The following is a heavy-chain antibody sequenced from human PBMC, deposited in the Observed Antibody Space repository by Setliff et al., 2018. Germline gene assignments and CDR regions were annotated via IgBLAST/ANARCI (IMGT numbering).Heavy chain of an antibody. CDR2: ISSRSDII. Sequence: PGGSLRLSCAASGITFSTYSMNWVRQAPGKGLEWVSYISSRSDIIYYADSVKGRFTISRDNANQSLYLQMNSLRAEDTAVYYCARLALTGYDSSGYYYALEYYYYMDVWGKGTTVTVSS. CDR3: ARLALTGYDSSGYYYALEYYYYMDV. CDR1: GITFSTYS. V-gene: IGHV3-48*01. D-gene: IGHD3-22*01. J-gene: IGHJ6*03.